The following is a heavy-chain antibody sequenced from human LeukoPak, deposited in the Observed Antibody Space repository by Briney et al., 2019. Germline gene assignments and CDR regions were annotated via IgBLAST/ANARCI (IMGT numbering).Heavy chain of an antibody. CDR1: GFTVSSHY. Sequence: GGSLRLSCAASGFTVSSHYMSWVRQAPGKGLEWVSVIYSGGGTYYADSVKGRFTISRDNSKNTLYLQMSSLRAEDTAVYYCARDRDYGVPSVGFDPWGQGTLVTVSS. CDR3: ARDRDYGVPSVGFDP. J-gene: IGHJ5*02. V-gene: IGHV3-53*01. D-gene: IGHD4-17*01. CDR2: IYSGGGT.